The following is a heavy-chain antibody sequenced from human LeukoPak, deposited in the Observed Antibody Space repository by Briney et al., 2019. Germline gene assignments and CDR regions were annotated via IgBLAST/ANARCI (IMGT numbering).Heavy chain of an antibody. J-gene: IGHJ4*02. CDR2: ISAYNGNT. D-gene: IGHD3-3*01. CDR1: GYTFTSYG. CDR3: ARDISGDYDFWSGYNY. Sequence: ASVKVSCKASGYTFTSYGISWVRQAPGQGLEWMGWISAYNGNTNYAQKLQGRVTMTTDTSTSTAYMELRSLRSDDTAVYYCARDISGDYDFWSGYNYWGQGTLVTVSS. V-gene: IGHV1-18*01.